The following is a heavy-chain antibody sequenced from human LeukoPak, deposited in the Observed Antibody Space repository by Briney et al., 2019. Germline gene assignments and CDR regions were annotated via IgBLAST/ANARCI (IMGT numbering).Heavy chain of an antibody. J-gene: IGHJ4*02. D-gene: IGHD3-10*01. CDR1: GFTFSSYS. V-gene: IGHV3-21*01. CDR3: ARDRERITMVRGVPFDY. CDR2: ISSSSSYI. Sequence: GGSLRLSCAASGFTFSSYSMNWVRQAPGKGLEWVSSISSSSSYIYYADSVKGRFTISRDNAKNSLYLQMNSLRAEDTPVYYCARDRERITMVRGVPFDYWGQGTLVTVSS.